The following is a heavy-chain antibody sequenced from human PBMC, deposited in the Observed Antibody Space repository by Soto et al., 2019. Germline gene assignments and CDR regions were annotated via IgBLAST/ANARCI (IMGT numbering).Heavy chain of an antibody. CDR2: IYYTGIT. CDR3: AREERKGIISWFDP. D-gene: IGHD2-21*01. Sequence: PSETLSLTCPLSGGSVSGVDYFWSWIRQSPGKGLEWIGYIYYTGITHLNPSLKSRLTMAVDTSKNEFTLKLTSVSAADTAVYFCAREERKGIISWFDPWGQGTPVTVSS. J-gene: IGHJ5*02. CDR1: GGSVSGVDYF. V-gene: IGHV4-30-4*01.